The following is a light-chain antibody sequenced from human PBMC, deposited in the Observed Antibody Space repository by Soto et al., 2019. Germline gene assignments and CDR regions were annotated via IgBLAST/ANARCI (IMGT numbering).Light chain of an antibody. CDR2: DAS. CDR3: QQRFNWPLT. V-gene: IGKV3-11*01. CDR1: QSVSTY. Sequence: EIVLTQSPATLSLSPGERATLSCRASQSVSTYFAWYQHKPGQAPRLLIYDASNRATGIPARFSGSGSGTDFTLTISSLEPEDFAVYYCQQRFNWPLTFGQGNKVEIK. J-gene: IGKJ1*01.